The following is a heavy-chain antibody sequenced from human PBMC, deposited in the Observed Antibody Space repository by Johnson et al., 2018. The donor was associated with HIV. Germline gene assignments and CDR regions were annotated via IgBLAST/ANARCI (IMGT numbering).Heavy chain of an antibody. CDR1: GFTFSTYA. CDR3: AKSQDRSAHDYDFDV. D-gene: IGHD3-22*01. Sequence: EVQLVESGGGVVQPGRSLRLSCAASGFTFSTYAMSWVRQAPEKGLEWVSSISGSGGTTYYADSVKGRFTISRDNSKNTLYVQMHSLRGEDTAVYFCAKSQDRSAHDYDFDVWGPGTMVTVSS. CDR2: ISGSGGTT. V-gene: IGHV3-23*04. J-gene: IGHJ3*01.